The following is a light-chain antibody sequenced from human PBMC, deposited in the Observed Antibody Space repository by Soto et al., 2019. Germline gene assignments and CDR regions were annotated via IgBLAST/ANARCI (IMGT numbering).Light chain of an antibody. CDR2: DNN. CDR1: SSNIGNNY. Sequence: QSVLTQPPSVSAAPGQKVTISCSGSSSNIGNNYVSWYQSLPGTAPKLLIYDNNERPSGIPDRFSGSKSGTSATLGITGLQTGDEADYYCGKWDSSLSVGVFGGGTQLTVL. J-gene: IGLJ2*01. V-gene: IGLV1-51*01. CDR3: GKWDSSLSVGV.